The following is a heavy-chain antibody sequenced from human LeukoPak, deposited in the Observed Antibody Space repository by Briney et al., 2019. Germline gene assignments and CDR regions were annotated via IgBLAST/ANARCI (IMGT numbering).Heavy chain of an antibody. CDR3: ARDQTGYCSSSNCYTSAFDI. D-gene: IGHD2-2*02. CDR1: GFTFSTYS. CDR2: ISGSGSSV. V-gene: IGHV3-48*01. J-gene: IGHJ3*02. Sequence: GGSLRLSCAASGFTFSTYSMNWVRQAPGKGLEWVSYISGSGSSVYYADSVKGRFTISRDNARNSLYLEMNSLRAEDAAVYYCARDQTGYCSSSNCYTSAFDIWGQGTMVTVSA.